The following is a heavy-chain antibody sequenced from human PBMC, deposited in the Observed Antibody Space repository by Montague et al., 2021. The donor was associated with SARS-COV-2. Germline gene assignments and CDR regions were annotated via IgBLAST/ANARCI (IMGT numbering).Heavy chain of an antibody. Sequence: SLRLSCAASGFTFSSYDMHWVRQAPGKGLECVSIINTTGDTYYPDSVKGRFTISRDNTKNSLYLQMNSLRAGDTAVYYCARGDRTGWQTDYWGQGTLVTVSS. V-gene: IGHV3-13*04. D-gene: IGHD6-19*01. CDR2: INTTGDT. CDR1: GFTFSSYD. CDR3: ARGDRTGWQTDY. J-gene: IGHJ4*02.